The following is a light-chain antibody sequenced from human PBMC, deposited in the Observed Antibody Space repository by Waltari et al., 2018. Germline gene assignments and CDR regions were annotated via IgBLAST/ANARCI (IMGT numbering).Light chain of an antibody. J-gene: IGLJ2*01. Sequence: QSALTQPASVSESPGQSITISCTGNRSYVGGYNYVSWYQQHPGKATKLMMYDVSMGPGVVVVRCCVSKSGNRSSVTIIWIQAEDEADYYCSSYTSRSPVIFGGGTKLTVL. CDR3: SSYTSRSPVI. CDR1: RSYVGGYNY. V-gene: IGLV2-14*01. CDR2: DVS.